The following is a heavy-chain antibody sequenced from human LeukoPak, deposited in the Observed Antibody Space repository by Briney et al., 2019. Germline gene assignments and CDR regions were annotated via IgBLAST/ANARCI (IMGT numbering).Heavy chain of an antibody. J-gene: IGHJ4*02. CDR1: GYSISSGYY. Sequence: SETLSLTCTVSGYSISSGYYWGWIRQPPGKGLEWIGSIYHSGSTYYNPSLKSRVTISVDTSKNQFSLKLSSVTAADTAVYYCARDKGYSGSYYTPAFDYWGQGTLVTVSS. V-gene: IGHV4-38-2*02. CDR3: ARDKGYSGSYYTPAFDY. D-gene: IGHD1-26*01. CDR2: IYHSGST.